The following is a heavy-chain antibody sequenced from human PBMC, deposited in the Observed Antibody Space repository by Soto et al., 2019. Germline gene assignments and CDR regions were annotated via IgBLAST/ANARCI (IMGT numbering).Heavy chain of an antibody. Sequence: SVQVSRKATVGTFCCYPSGWLRPATGRVLEWMGGIIPIFGTTNCAQKFQGRVTITEDESTITAYMELSRVRSENTAVYYWARDPCGGDCYSDYWGQGTLVTVSS. CDR1: VGTFCCYP. J-gene: IGHJ4*02. CDR2: IIPIFGTT. V-gene: IGHV1-69*01. D-gene: IGHD2-21*02. CDR3: ARDPCGGDCYSDY.